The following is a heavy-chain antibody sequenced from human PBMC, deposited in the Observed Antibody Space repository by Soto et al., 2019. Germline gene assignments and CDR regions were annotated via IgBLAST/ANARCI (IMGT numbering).Heavy chain of an antibody. D-gene: IGHD6-19*01. CDR2: IKQDGSEN. J-gene: IGHJ4*01. CDR1: GFTFSNYW. CDR3: ARVSYGNGWIFDH. V-gene: IGHV3-7*01. Sequence: EVQLVASGGGLVQPGGSLRLSCAASGFTFSNYWMSWVRQAPGKGLEWVANIKQDGSENYYVDSVKGRFILSRDNAQNSRQLQINSLRAEDTAIYFCARVSYGNGWIFDHWGQGTLRTVSS.